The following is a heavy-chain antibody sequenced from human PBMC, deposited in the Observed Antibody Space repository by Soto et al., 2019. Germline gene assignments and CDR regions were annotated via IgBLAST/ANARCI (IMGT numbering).Heavy chain of an antibody. D-gene: IGHD3-10*01. CDR3: AKDVGGIPFDS. CDR1: GFTFRSYA. J-gene: IGHJ4*02. Sequence: GSLRLSCAASGFTFRSYAMSWVRQAPGKGLEWVSTISGSGDTTYYADSVKGRFTISRGNSKNTLYLQMKSLRADDTAVYYCAKDVGGIPFDSWGQGTPVTVSS. V-gene: IGHV3-23*01. CDR2: ISGSGDTT.